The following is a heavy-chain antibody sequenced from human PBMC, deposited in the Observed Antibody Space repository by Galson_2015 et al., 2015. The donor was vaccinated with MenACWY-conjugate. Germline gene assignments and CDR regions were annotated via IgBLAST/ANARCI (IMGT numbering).Heavy chain of an antibody. CDR1: GFTFRQYA. V-gene: IGHV3-23*01. Sequence: SLRLSCAVSGFTFRQYAMSWVLQAPGTGLEWVAIISDSGAATHYIDSVKGRFTISRDNSKNTLYLQMSRLRAEDTALYYCAKDVYMDVWGKGTTVSVSS. CDR2: ISDSGAAT. CDR3: AKDVYMDV. J-gene: IGHJ6*03.